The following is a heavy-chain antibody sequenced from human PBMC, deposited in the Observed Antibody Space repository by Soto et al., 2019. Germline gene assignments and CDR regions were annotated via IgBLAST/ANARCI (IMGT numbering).Heavy chain of an antibody. D-gene: IGHD3-10*01. CDR3: ARELGSNSDY. Sequence: QLQLQESGSGLVKPSQTLSLTCAVSGASISSGGHSWSWVRQPPGKGLEWVGYIYHSGSTYYNPSLRSRVIIYVDRSKDQFSLKLSSVTAADAAVYYCARELGSNSDYWGQGTLVPVSS. CDR1: GASISSGGHS. V-gene: IGHV4-30-2*01. CDR2: IYHSGST. J-gene: IGHJ4*02.